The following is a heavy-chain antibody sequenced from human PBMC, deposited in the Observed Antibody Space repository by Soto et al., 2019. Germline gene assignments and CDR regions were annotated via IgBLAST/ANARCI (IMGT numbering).Heavy chain of an antibody. CDR1: GGSICSYY. V-gene: IGHV4-59*01. Sequence: SETLSLTCTVSGGSICSYYWSWIRQPPGKGLEWIGYIYYSGSTNYNPSLKSRVTISVDTSKNQFSLKLSSVTAADTAVYYCARTALGWFDPWGQGTLVTVSS. D-gene: IGHD2-21*02. CDR2: IYYSGST. CDR3: ARTALGWFDP. J-gene: IGHJ5*02.